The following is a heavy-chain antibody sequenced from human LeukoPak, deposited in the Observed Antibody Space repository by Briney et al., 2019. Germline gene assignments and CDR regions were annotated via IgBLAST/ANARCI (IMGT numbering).Heavy chain of an antibody. CDR3: AKAPHYDLNDAFDI. J-gene: IGHJ3*02. V-gene: IGHV1-69*04. D-gene: IGHD3-22*01. CDR2: IIPISGIT. CDR1: GGTLNSYA. Sequence: GASVEVSCKASGGTLNSYAISWVRQAPGQGLEWMGSIIPISGITNYAQKFQGRVTITADKSTSTAYMELSSLRSEDTAVYYCAKAPHYDLNDAFDIWGQGTMVTVSS.